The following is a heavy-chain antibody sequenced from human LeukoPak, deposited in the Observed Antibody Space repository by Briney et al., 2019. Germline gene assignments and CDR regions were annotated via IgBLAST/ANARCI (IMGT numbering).Heavy chain of an antibody. Sequence: GASVKVSCKASGGTFTSYDINWVRQATGQGLEWMGWMNPNSGNTGYAQKFQGRVTITRNTSISTAYMELSSLRSEDTAVYYCARVVAVAVGDLYYFDYWGQGTLVTVSS. CDR3: ARVVAVAVGDLYYFDY. CDR2: MNPNSGNT. J-gene: IGHJ4*02. CDR1: GGTFTSYD. V-gene: IGHV1-8*03. D-gene: IGHD6-19*01.